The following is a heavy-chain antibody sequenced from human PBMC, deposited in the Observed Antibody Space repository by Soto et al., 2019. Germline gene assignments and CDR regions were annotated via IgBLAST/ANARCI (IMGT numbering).Heavy chain of an antibody. V-gene: IGHV1-18*01. CDR3: ARDLGWSSSWKKMDYYYGMDV. D-gene: IGHD6-13*01. Sequence: QVQLVQSGAEVKKPGASVKVSCKASGYTFTSYGISWVLQAPGQGLEWMGWISAYNGNTNYAQKLQGRVTMTTDTSTSTADMELRSLRSDDTAVYYWARDLGWSSSWKKMDYYYGMDVWGQGTTVTVSS. CDR1: GYTFTSYG. J-gene: IGHJ6*02. CDR2: ISAYNGNT.